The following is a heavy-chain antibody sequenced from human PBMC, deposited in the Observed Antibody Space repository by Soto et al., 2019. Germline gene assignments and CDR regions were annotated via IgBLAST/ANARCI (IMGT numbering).Heavy chain of an antibody. CDR1: GGSIPSSYY. V-gene: IGHV4-39*01. Sequence: SETLSLTCTVSGGSIPSSYYWGWIRQPPGKGLEWIGSIYYSGSTYYNPSLKSRVTISVDTSKNQFSLKLSSVTAADTAVYYCATIPATTILTDYWGQGTLVTVS. CDR2: IYYSGST. CDR3: ATIPATTILTDY. J-gene: IGHJ4*02. D-gene: IGHD2-2*02.